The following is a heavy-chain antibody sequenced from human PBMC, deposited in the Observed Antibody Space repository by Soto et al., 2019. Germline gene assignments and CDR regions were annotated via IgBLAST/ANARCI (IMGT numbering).Heavy chain of an antibody. J-gene: IGHJ4*02. Sequence: PGGSLILSCAASGFTFSSYSMNWVRQAPGKGLEWVSSISSSSSYIYYADSVKGRFTISRDNAKNSLYLQMNSLRSEDTAVYYCARDPTSNMMDGYGDLFDYWGQGTLVTVSS. CDR2: ISSSSSYI. D-gene: IGHD4-17*01. V-gene: IGHV3-21*04. CDR1: GFTFSSYS. CDR3: ARDPTSNMMDGYGDLFDY.